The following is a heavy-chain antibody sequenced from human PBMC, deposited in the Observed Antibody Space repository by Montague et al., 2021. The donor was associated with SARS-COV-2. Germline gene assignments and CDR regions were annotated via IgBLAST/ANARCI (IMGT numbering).Heavy chain of an antibody. D-gene: IGHD2-2*01. Sequence: SETLSLTCAISGGSFSNYYWSWICKPPGKGLGWNWEVNQSGTTIYNPYVKSGVTITEDTSKNKMYLWLNSVTAADTAVYYCARGRQPFVVPGAGPAGRAFDIWGQGTMVTVSS. J-gene: IGHJ3*02. CDR2: VNQSGTT. CDR1: GGSFSNYY. V-gene: IGHV4-34*01. CDR3: ARGRQPFVVPGAGPAGRAFDI.